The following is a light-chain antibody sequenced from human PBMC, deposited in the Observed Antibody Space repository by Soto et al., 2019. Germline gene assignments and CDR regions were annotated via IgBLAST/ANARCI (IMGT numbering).Light chain of an antibody. CDR1: PRLGIW. V-gene: IGKV1-39*01. CDR2: XIS. Sequence: IQMTQSPSTLYASVGDRVTMNCRASPRLGIWLVWHQQKPGKAPNXLFYXISTLQSGVPSRFSGSGCGTDFTITISSLQHEDVETYYCQQSYYNPTFGQGTKVDIK. CDR3: QQSYYNPT. J-gene: IGKJ1*01.